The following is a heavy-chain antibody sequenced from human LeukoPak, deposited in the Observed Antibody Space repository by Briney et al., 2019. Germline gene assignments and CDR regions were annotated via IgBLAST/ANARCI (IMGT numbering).Heavy chain of an antibody. J-gene: IGHJ4*02. D-gene: IGHD1-1*01. CDR2: MNQDGSEK. CDR1: GFTFSSYW. Sequence: QSGGSLRLSCAASGFTFSSYWMSWVRQAPGKGLEWVANMNQDGSEKYYVASVKGRFTISRDNAKNSLYLQMNSLRAEDTAVYYCARDTGPPSGYMPNWGQGTLVTVSS. V-gene: IGHV3-7*01. CDR3: ARDTGPPSGYMPN.